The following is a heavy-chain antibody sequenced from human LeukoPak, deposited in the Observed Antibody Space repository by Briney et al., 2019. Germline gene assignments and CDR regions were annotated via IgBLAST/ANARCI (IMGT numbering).Heavy chain of an antibody. D-gene: IGHD6-13*01. CDR3: AKDYSTTWGAAFDI. CDR2: ISYDGSNK. CDR1: GFTFSSYA. J-gene: IGHJ3*02. V-gene: IGHV3-30-3*01. Sequence: GSLRLSCAASGFTFSSYAMHWVRQAPGKGLEWVAVISYDGSNKYYADSVKGRFTISRDNSKNTLYLQMNSLTAEDTAVYYCAKDYSTTWGAAFDIWGQGTVVSVSS.